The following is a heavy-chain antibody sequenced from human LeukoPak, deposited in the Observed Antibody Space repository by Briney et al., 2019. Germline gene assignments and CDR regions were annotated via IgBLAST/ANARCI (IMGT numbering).Heavy chain of an antibody. J-gene: IGHJ4*01. CDR3: ANYISSSRRTFDS. CDR1: GFALSNAW. Sequence: PGGSLRLSCATAGFALSNAWMSWVRQALAKVLEWVGRIKTKTDAGTADYAAPVKGRFSMSRDDSKNTLYLQMISLKTEDTAVYYCANYISSSRRTFDSWGHGTLVTVSS. V-gene: IGHV3-15*01. CDR2: IKTKTDAGTA. D-gene: IGHD4-11*01.